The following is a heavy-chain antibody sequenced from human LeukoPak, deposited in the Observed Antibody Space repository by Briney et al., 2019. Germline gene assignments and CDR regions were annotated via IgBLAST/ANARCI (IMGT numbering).Heavy chain of an antibody. V-gene: IGHV4-59*01. CDR2: IYYSGST. D-gene: IGHD6-13*01. CDR1: GGSIRSYY. Sequence: SETLSLTCTVSGGSIRSYYWSWIRQPPGKGLEWIGYIYYSGSTNYNPSLKSRVTISVDTSKNQFPLKLSSVTAADTAVYYCARTIAAAGTEDYWGQGTLATVSS. J-gene: IGHJ4*02. CDR3: ARTIAAAGTEDY.